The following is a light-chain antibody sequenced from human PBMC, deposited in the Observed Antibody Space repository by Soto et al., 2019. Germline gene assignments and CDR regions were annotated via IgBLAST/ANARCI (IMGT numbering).Light chain of an antibody. Sequence: DIQMTQSPSSLSASVGDRVTITCRASQGITNFLAWYQRKPGKAPNLLIYAASTLQSVVPSRFRGSGSGTDFTLTISSLQPEDVATYYCQNYNSAPLTFGGGTKVEIK. CDR1: QGITNF. V-gene: IGKV1-27*01. J-gene: IGKJ4*01. CDR3: QNYNSAPLT. CDR2: AAS.